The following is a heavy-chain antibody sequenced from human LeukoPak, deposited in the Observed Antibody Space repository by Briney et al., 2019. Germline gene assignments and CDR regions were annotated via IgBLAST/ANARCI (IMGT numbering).Heavy chain of an antibody. J-gene: IGHJ3*02. D-gene: IGHD2-2*01. CDR1: GFTFSDSY. CDR2: ISSSGTTI. Sequence: PGGSLRLSCAASGFTFSDSYMSWIRQAPGKGLEWVSYISSSGTTIYYADSVKGRFTISRDNAKNSLYLQMNSLRAEDTAVYYCATLFGVVGDAFDIWGQGTMVTVSS. CDR3: ATLFGVVGDAFDI. V-gene: IGHV3-11*04.